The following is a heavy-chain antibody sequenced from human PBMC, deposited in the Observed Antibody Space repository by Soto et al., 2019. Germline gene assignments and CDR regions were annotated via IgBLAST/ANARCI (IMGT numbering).Heavy chain of an antibody. Sequence: GGSLRLSCVASGFTFIPYGMNWVRQAPGKGLELVSYISGTSSTIYYADSVKGRFTISRDNAKNSLYLQMNSLKDEDTAVYYCARGRGNYYNPGTDIDYWGQGALVTVSS. CDR3: ARGRGNYYNPGTDIDY. D-gene: IGHD1-26*01. CDR2: ISGTSSTI. CDR1: GFTFIPYG. J-gene: IGHJ4*02. V-gene: IGHV3-48*02.